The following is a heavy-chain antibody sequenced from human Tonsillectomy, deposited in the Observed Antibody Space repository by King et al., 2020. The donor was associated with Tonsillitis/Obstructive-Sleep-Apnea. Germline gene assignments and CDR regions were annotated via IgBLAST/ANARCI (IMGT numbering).Heavy chain of an antibody. CDR2: IIPIFGTT. J-gene: IGHJ4*02. CDR1: GGTFSNYN. Sequence: QLVQSGAEVKKPGSSVRVSCRASGGTFSNYNINWVRQAPGQGLQWMGGIIPIFGTTDYAQKFQGRVTITADESTSTAYMDLSSLRSEATAVYYCATSPANIVVVPTTLHFDYWGQGTLVTVSS. CDR3: ATSPANIVVVPTTLHFDY. D-gene: IGHD2-2*01. V-gene: IGHV1-69*12.